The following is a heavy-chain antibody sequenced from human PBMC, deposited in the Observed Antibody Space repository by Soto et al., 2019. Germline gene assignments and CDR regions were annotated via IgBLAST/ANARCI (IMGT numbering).Heavy chain of an antibody. CDR3: TRPVSDMV. Sequence: EEQLVESGGGLVQPGGSLKLSCAASGFTFSGSTMHWVRQASGKGLEWVGRIRSKAYSYATEYAASVKGRFTISRDDSKNTAYLQMNSLKTEDTAVYYCTRPVSDMVWGTGTTVTVSS. J-gene: IGHJ6*04. D-gene: IGHD3-9*01. CDR1: GFTFSGST. V-gene: IGHV3-73*01. CDR2: IRSKAYSYAT.